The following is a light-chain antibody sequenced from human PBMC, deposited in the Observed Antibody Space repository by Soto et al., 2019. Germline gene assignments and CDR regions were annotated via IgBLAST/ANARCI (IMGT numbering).Light chain of an antibody. V-gene: IGKV1-12*02. CDR1: QDISSY. J-gene: IGKJ4*01. Sequence: IQVTQSPSSLSASVGDRVPITCRASQDISSYLAWYQQKPGKAPTLLIYAASTLQSGVPSRFSGSGSGTDFTLTISSLQPEDFATYYCQQANSFPSFGGGTKVDIK. CDR2: AAS. CDR3: QQANSFPS.